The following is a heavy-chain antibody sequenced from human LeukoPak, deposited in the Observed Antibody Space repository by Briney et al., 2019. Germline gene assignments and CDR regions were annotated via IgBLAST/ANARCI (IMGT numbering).Heavy chain of an antibody. Sequence: GGSLRLSCAASGFTFSSYAMSWVRQAPGKGLEWVSGISGSGAGTYYADSVTGRFTVCRHNSKNTLYLQMNSLRAADTAAYYCAKEAGYSSGWYDYWGQGTLVTVSS. J-gene: IGHJ4*02. CDR3: AKEAGYSSGWYDY. CDR1: GFTFSSYA. V-gene: IGHV3-23*01. CDR2: ISGSGAGT. D-gene: IGHD6-19*01.